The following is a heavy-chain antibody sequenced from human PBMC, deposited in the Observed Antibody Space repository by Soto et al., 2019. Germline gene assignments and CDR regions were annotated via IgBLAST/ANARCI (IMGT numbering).Heavy chain of an antibody. CDR2: ISGSGGST. CDR1: GFTFSSYA. Sequence: EVQLLESGGGLVQPGGSLRLSCAASGFTFSSYAMSWVRQAPGKGLEWVSAISGSGGSTYYADSVKGRFTISRDNSKNTLYLQMNSVRAEDTAVYYCAKDVGDYYDSSGYQLPWYFDLWGRGTLVTVSS. D-gene: IGHD3-22*01. J-gene: IGHJ2*01. CDR3: AKDVGDYYDSSGYQLPWYFDL. V-gene: IGHV3-23*01.